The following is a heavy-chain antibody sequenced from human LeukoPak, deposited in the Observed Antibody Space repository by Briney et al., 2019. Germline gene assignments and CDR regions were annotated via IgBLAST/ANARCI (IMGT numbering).Heavy chain of an antibody. CDR2: INPNSGGT. J-gene: IGHJ5*02. CDR1: GYTFTGYY. Sequence: ASVKVSCKASGYTFTGYYMHWVRQAPGQGLEWMRWINPNSGGTNYAQKFQGRVTMTRDTSISTAYMELSRLRSDDTAVYYCARPIAAAAGWFDPWGQGTLVTVSS. D-gene: IGHD6-13*01. CDR3: ARPIAAAAGWFDP. V-gene: IGHV1-2*02.